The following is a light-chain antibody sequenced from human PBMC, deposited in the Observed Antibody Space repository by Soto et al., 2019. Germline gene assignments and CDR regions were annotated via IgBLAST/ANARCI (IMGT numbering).Light chain of an antibody. J-gene: IGKJ5*01. CDR1: QGIRND. Sequence: DIHMTHSLSSLSSSVGDRFTITCRASQGIRNDLGWYQQKPGKAPKLLIYGASTLQRGVPSRFSGSESGADFTLTISSLQPEDFATYYCQQLNSYPITFGQGTRLEIK. CDR2: GAS. V-gene: IGKV1-17*01. CDR3: QQLNSYPIT.